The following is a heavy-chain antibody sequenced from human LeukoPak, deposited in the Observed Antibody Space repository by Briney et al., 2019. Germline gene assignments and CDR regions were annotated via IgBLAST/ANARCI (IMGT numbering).Heavy chain of an antibody. V-gene: IGHV3-23*01. CDR1: GFTFSSYA. Sequence: TGGSLRLSCAASGFTFSSYAMNWVRQAPGKGLEWVASVSGSGVSTYYADSVKGRFTISRDNSRNTLYLQMNSLRAEDTAAYYCTKDHGSYGSGSLLFDYWGQGTLVTVSS. CDR2: VSGSGVST. CDR3: TKDHGSYGSGSLLFDY. D-gene: IGHD3-10*01. J-gene: IGHJ4*02.